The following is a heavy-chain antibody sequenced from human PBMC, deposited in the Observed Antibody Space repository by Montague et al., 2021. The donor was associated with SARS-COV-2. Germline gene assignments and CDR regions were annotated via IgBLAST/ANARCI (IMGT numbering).Heavy chain of an antibody. Sequence: SETLSLTCTVSGGSISSYYWSWIRQPPGKGLEWIGYIYYSGSTNYNPSLKSRVTISVDTSKNQFSLKLSSVTAADTAVYSCARVVGDYDFWSGQYYYYYYVDVWGKGTPVTVSS. V-gene: IGHV4-59*01. CDR3: ARVVGDYDFWSGQYYYYYYVDV. J-gene: IGHJ6*03. CDR1: GGSISSYY. CDR2: IYYSGST. D-gene: IGHD3-3*01.